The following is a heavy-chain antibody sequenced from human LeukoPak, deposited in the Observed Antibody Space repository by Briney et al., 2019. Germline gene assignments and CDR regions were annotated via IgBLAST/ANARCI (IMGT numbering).Heavy chain of an antibody. CDR3: ARVEQSAAAALDY. CDR1: GGSISTSSYY. CDR2: IFYSGST. D-gene: IGHD6-13*01. V-gene: IGHV4-39*07. J-gene: IGHJ4*02. Sequence: SETLSLTCTVSGGSISTSSYYWGWVRQPPGKGLEWIGNIFYSGSTYYSPSLKSRVTISLDTSKNQFSLKLSSVTAADTAVYYCARVEQSAAAALDYWGQGTLVTVSS.